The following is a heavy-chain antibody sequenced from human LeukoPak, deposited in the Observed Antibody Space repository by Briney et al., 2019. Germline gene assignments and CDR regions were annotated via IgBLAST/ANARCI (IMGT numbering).Heavy chain of an antibody. CDR3: TFYGDYGSPFDY. Sequence: SGGSLRLSCTTSGFTFGDYAMSWVRQAPGKGLEGVGFSRTKAYGGTTEYAASVKGRFTISRDDSESIAYLQMNSLKTEDTAVYYCTFYGDYGSPFDYWGQGTLVTVSS. CDR2: SRTKAYGGTT. D-gene: IGHD4-17*01. J-gene: IGHJ4*02. CDR1: GFTFGDYA. V-gene: IGHV3-49*04.